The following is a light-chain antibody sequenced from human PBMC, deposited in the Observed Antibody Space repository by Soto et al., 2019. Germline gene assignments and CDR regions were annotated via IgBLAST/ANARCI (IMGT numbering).Light chain of an antibody. J-gene: IGKJ2*01. CDR1: QSVSSSY. CDR3: QQYGSSPPLFT. CDR2: GAS. V-gene: IGKV3-20*01. Sequence: EIVLTQSPGTLSLSPGERDTLSCRASQSVSSSYLAWYHQKPGQPPSLLIYGASSRAIGIPDRFSGSGSGTDFTLTISRREPEDFAVYYCQQYGSSPPLFTFGQGTKLEIK.